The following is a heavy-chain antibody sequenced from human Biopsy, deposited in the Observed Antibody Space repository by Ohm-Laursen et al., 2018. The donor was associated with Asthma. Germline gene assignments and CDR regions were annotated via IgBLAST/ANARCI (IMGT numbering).Heavy chain of an antibody. CDR1: GGTFSRYA. J-gene: IGHJ6*02. CDR3: AREVSTVDYGYYYFAMDV. CDR2: IIPVFGTS. V-gene: IGHV1-69*13. D-gene: IGHD4-17*01. Sequence: ASVKVSCKASGGTFSRYAISWVRQAPGQGLEWMGGIIPVFGTSNYAQKFQGRVTFTADGSTSSAYMELSSLTSEDSAVYYCAREVSTVDYGYYYFAMDVWGQGTMVIVSS.